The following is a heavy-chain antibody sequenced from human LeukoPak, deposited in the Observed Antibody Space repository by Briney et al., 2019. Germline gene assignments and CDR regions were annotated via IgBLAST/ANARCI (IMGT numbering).Heavy chain of an antibody. D-gene: IGHD3-10*01. V-gene: IGHV4-38-2*02. J-gene: IGHJ5*02. CDR1: GYSISSGYY. CDR3: ARQRGWFGELYSYPTNWFDP. CDR2: IYHSGST. Sequence: SETLSLTCTVSGYSISSGYYWGWIRQPPGKGLEWIGSIYHSGSTYYNPSLKSRVTISVDTSKNQFSLKLSSVTAADTAVYYCARQRGWFGELYSYPTNWFDPWGQGTLVTVPS.